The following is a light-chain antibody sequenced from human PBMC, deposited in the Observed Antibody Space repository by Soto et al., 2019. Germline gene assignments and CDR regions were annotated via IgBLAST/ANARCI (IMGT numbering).Light chain of an antibody. CDR2: EVS. CDR3: CSYAGRV. V-gene: IGLV2-23*02. Sequence: QSALTQPASVSGSPGQSITISCTGTSSDVGSYNLVSWYQQHPGKAPKLMIYEVSKRPSGVSNGFSGSKSGNTASLTISGLQAEDEADYYCCSYAGRVFGGGTKLTVL. J-gene: IGLJ3*02. CDR1: SSDVGSYNL.